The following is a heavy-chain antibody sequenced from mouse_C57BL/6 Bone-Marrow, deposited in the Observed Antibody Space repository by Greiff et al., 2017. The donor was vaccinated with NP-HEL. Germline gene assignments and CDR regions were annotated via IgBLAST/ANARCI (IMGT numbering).Heavy chain of an antibody. CDR1: GYTFTDYE. Sequence: QVQLQQSGAELVRPGASVTLSCKASGYTFTDYEMHWVKQTPVHGLEWIGAIDPETGGTAYNQKFKGKAILTADKSSSTAYMELRRLTSEDSAVYYCTRKVTVVAHWYFDVWGTGTTVTVSS. J-gene: IGHJ1*03. V-gene: IGHV1-15*01. D-gene: IGHD1-1*01. CDR3: TRKVTVVAHWYFDV. CDR2: IDPETGGT.